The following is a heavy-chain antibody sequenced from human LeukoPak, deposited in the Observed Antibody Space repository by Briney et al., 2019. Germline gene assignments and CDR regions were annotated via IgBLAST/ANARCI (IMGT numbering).Heavy chain of an antibody. CDR2: IRYDGSDK. J-gene: IGHJ4*02. CDR1: GFNFSTYG. CDR3: AKDPGDRGYSGYGDY. Sequence: PGGSLRLSCAASGFNFSTYGMHWVRQAPGKGLEWVAFIRYDGSDKYYADSVKGRFTICRDNSKNTLYLQMNSLRAEDTAVYYCAKDPGDRGYSGYGDYWGQGTLVTVSS. V-gene: IGHV3-30*02. D-gene: IGHD5-12*01.